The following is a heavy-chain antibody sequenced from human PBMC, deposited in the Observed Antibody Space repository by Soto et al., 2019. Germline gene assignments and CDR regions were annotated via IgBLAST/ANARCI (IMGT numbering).Heavy chain of an antibody. V-gene: IGHV3-33*01. J-gene: IGHJ3*01. CDR2: MWFDGSNR. CDR3: ATELNWETAFAL. CDR1: GFSFSTYG. Sequence: QEQLVESGGGVVQPGRSLRLSCTTSGFSFSTYGMHWVRQAPGKGLEWVAMMWFDGSNRFYADSVKGRFTISRDNSQNTLFLQMNSLRDEDTAVYYCATELNWETAFALWGQGTLVTVSS. D-gene: IGHD7-27*01.